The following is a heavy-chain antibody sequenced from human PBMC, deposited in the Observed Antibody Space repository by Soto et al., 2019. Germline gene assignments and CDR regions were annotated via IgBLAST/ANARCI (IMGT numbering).Heavy chain of an antibody. CDR3: AKVGPSYYYGMDV. V-gene: IGHV3-23*01. J-gene: IGHJ6*02. D-gene: IGHD1-26*01. Sequence: GGSLRLSCAASGLDFSSEVMCWVRQAPGKGLEWVSSISGSGRTIYHADSMRGRFAISRDNSENSLYLQLNNLRVDDTAVYYCAKVGPSYYYGMDVWGQGTTVTVSS. CDR2: ISGSGRTI. CDR1: GLDFSSEV.